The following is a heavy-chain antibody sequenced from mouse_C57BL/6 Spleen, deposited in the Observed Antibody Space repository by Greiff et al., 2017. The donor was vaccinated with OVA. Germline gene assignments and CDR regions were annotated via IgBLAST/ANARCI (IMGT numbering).Heavy chain of an antibody. V-gene: IGHV5-6*01. CDR2: ISSGGSYT. J-gene: IGHJ2*01. CDR1: GFTFSSYG. CDR3: ARHDTYYFDY. Sequence: EVQRVESGGDLVKPGGSLKLSCAASGFTFSSYGMSWVRQTPDKRLEWVATISSGGSYTYYPDSVKGRFTISRDNAKNTLYLQMSSLKSEDTAMYYCARHDTYYFDYWGQGTTLTVSS.